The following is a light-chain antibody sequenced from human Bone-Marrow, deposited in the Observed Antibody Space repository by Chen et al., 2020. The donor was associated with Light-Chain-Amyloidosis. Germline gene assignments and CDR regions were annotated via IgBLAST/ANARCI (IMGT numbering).Light chain of an antibody. V-gene: IGKV1-39*01. Sequence: DMQNTQSPSSLSASVGDRVTITCRARQSISSYLNWYQQKPGKAPKLLIYAASSLQSGVPSRFSGSRSGTDFTLTISSLQPEDFATYYCQQSYSTPYTFGQGTKLEIK. CDR2: AAS. J-gene: IGKJ2*01. CDR1: QSISSY. CDR3: QQSYSTPYT.